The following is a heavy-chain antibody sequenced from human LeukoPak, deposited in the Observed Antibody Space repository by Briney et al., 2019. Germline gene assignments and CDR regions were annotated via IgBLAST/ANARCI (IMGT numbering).Heavy chain of an antibody. Sequence: PGGSLRLSCAASGFTVSSNYMSWVRQAPGKGLEWVSVIYSGGSTYYADSVKDRFTVSRDNSKNTLCLQMNSLRAEDTAVYYCAKLSSPSGWYYFDYWGQGTLVTVSS. CDR1: GFTVSSNY. J-gene: IGHJ4*02. CDR2: IYSGGST. D-gene: IGHD6-19*01. V-gene: IGHV3-53*01. CDR3: AKLSSPSGWYYFDY.